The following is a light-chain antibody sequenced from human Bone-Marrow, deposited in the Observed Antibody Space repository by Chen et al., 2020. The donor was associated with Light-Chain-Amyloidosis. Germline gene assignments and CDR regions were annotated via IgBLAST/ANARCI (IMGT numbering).Light chain of an antibody. CDR1: NIGSTS. Sequence: SYVLTQPSSVSVAPGQTATIACGGNNIGSTSVHWYQQTPGQAPLLVVYDDSDRPSGIPERLSGTNSGNTATLTIRRVEAGDEACYYCQVWDRSSDRPVFGGGTKLTVL. J-gene: IGLJ3*02. V-gene: IGLV3-21*02. CDR2: DDS. CDR3: QVWDRSSDRPV.